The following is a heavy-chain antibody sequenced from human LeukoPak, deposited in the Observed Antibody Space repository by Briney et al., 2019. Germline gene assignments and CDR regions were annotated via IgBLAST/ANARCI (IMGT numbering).Heavy chain of an antibody. Sequence: GASVKVSCKASGYTFTCYYMHWVRQAPGQGLEWMGWINPNSGGTNYAQKFQGRVTMTRDTSISTAYMELSRLRSDDTAVYYCAKDSYEKYSSSSGGWFDPWGQGTLVTVSS. V-gene: IGHV1-2*02. CDR3: AKDSYEKYSSSSGGWFDP. CDR1: GYTFTCYY. D-gene: IGHD6-6*01. CDR2: INPNSGGT. J-gene: IGHJ5*02.